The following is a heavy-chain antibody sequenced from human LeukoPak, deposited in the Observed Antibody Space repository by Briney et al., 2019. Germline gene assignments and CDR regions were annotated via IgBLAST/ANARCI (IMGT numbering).Heavy chain of an antibody. CDR3: ATVGRPNGPFYFGY. J-gene: IGHJ4*02. CDR1: GFTFSDYY. D-gene: IGHD1-26*01. CDR2: ISSSGSTI. Sequence: GGSLRLSCAASGFTFSDYYMGWIRQAPGKGLEWVSYISSSGSTIYYADSVKGRFTISRDNAKNSLYLQMNSLRAEDTAVYYCATVGRPNGPFYFGYWGQGTLVTVSS. V-gene: IGHV3-11*01.